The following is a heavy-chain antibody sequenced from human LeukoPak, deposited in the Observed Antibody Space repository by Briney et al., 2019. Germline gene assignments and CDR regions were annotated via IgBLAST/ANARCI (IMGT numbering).Heavy chain of an antibody. V-gene: IGHV1-8*01. CDR3: AKAGILATMKAGSFDP. J-gene: IGHJ5*02. CDR2: MNPNSGNT. CDR1: GYTFTIYD. Sequence: ASVKVSCKATGYTFTIYDINGERQATGQGREWMGWMNPNSGNTVYAQKFQGRLTMTRNTSINTAYMELSSLRSDDTAVYYCAKAGILATMKAGSFDPWGQGTLVTVSS. D-gene: IGHD5-12*01.